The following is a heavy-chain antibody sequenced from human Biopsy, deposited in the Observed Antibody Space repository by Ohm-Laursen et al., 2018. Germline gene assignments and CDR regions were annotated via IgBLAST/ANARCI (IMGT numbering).Heavy chain of an antibody. CDR2: IYYSVMT. CDR1: GDSVTKYY. CDR3: ARDSGILNYGNFKYYHYYGMDV. D-gene: IGHD4-11*01. Sequence: GTLSLTCAVPGDSVTKYYWSWIRQPPGKGLEWIGHIYYSVMTNYNPSLQSRVSISVDTSRNQVSLTLSSVTAADTAVYYCARDSGILNYGNFKYYHYYGMDVWGQGAKVTVSS. J-gene: IGHJ6*02. V-gene: IGHV4-59*02.